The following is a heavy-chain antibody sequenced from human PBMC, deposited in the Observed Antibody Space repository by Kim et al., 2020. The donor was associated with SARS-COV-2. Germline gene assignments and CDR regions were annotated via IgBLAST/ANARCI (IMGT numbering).Heavy chain of an antibody. CDR1: GFTFSSYS. J-gene: IGHJ6*02. Sequence: GGSLRLSCAASGFTFSSYSMNWVRQAPGKGLEWVSSISSSSSYIYYADSVKGRFTISRDNAKNSLYLQMNSLRAEDTAVYYCARDQAPFLNYYGSGSYYKDYYYGVELWGQGTTVTVSS. V-gene: IGHV3-21*01. CDR3: ARDQAPFLNYYGSGSYYKDYYYGVEL. CDR2: ISSSSSYI. D-gene: IGHD3-10*01.